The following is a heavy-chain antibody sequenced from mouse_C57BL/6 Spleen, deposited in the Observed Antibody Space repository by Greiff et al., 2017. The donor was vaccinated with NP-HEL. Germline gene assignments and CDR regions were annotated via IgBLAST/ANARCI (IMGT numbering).Heavy chain of an antibody. D-gene: IGHD4-1*01. CDR2: IYPGDGDT. CDR3: ARPWGGYFDV. J-gene: IGHJ1*03. CDR1: GYAFSSYW. V-gene: IGHV1-80*01. Sequence: VHLVESGAELVKPGASVKISCKASGYAFSSYWMNWVKQRPGKGLEWIGQIYPGDGDTNYNGKFKGKATLTADKSSSTAYMQLSSLTSEDSAVYFCARPWGGYFDVWGTGTTVTVSS.